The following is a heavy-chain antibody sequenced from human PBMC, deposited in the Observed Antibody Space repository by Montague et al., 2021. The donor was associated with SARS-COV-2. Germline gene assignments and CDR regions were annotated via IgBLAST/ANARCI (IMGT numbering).Heavy chain of an antibody. Sequence: SETLSLTCAISGGPITSYYWNWIRQPPGKGLEYIGYIYHSGSTTYNPSLKSRVSISVDTSKNQFSLKLSSVTAADTAVYYCAAQTDYYYYSLDVWGQGTTATVSS. CDR2: IYHSGST. V-gene: IGHV4-59*08. J-gene: IGHJ6*02. CDR3: AAQTDYYYYSLDV. CDR1: GGPITSYY.